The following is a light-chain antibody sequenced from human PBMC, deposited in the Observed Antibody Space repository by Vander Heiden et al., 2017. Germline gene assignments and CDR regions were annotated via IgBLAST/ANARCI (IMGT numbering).Light chain of an antibody. CDR3: QAWDSGTAP. V-gene: IGLV3-1*01. J-gene: IGLJ3*02. CDR1: TLRDKY. CDR2: QRD. Sequence: SYELTQPPSVSVSPGQTARITCSGDTLRDKYICWYQQKPGQSPVLVIYQRDKRPSGIPERFSGSISGNTATLIISGTQAMGEADYYCQAWDSGTAPFGGGTKLTVL.